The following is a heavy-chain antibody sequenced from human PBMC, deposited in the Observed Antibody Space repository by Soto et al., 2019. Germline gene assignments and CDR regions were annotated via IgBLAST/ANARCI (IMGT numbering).Heavy chain of an antibody. V-gene: IGHV1-46*01. D-gene: IGHD3-22*01. CDR2: INPSGGST. CDR1: GYTFTSYY. J-gene: IGHJ3*02. Sequence: ASVKVSCKASGYTFTSYYMHWVRQAPGQGLEWMGIINPSGGSTSYAQKFQGRVTMTRDTSTSTVYMELSSLRSEDTAVYYCARGMITMIVVVITDDAFDIWGQWTMLPVS. CDR3: ARGMITMIVVVITDDAFDI.